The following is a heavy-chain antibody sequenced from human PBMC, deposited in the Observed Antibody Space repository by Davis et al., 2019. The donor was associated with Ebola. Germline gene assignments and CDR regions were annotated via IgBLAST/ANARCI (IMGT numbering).Heavy chain of an antibody. CDR2: IGASDEGI. CDR1: GFTFSRYG. D-gene: IGHD2-15*01. CDR3: ARRILGDSRGAVDV. V-gene: IGHV3-48*02. Sequence: PGGSLRLSCAASGFTFSRYGMYWFRQPPGKGLEWLSYIGASDEGISYADSVKGRFTISRDNAKNSVTLHMNRLRDDDMAVYYCARRILGDSRGAVDVWGQGTTVTVSS. J-gene: IGHJ6*02.